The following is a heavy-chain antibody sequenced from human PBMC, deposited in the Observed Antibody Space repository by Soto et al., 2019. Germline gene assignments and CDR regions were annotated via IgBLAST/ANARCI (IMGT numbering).Heavy chain of an antibody. V-gene: IGHV1-18*01. CDR3: ARGGLPWSGYYMGVFDY. J-gene: IGHJ4*02. D-gene: IGHD3-3*01. CDR1: GYTFTSYG. CDR2: ISAYNGNT. Sequence: ASVKVSCKASGYTFTSYGISWVRQAPGQGLEWMGWISAYNGNTNYAQKLQGRVTMTTDTSTSTAYMELRSLRSDDTAVYYCARGGLPWSGYYMGVFDYWGQGTLVTVAS.